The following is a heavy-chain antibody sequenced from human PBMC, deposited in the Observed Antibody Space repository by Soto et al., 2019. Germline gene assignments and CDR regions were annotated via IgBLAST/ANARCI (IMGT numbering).Heavy chain of an antibody. Sequence: PSETLSLTCTVSGGSISSYYWSWIRQPPGKGLEWIGYIYYSGSTNYNPSLKSRVTISVDTSKNQFSLKLSSVTAADTAVYYCASSYSSSPHYFDYWGEGALDTVSS. V-gene: IGHV4-59*08. CDR1: GGSISSYY. D-gene: IGHD6-13*01. J-gene: IGHJ4*02. CDR2: IYYSGST. CDR3: ASSYSSSPHYFDY.